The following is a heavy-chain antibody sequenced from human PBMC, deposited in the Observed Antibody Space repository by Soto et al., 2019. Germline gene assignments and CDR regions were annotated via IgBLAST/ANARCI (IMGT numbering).Heavy chain of an antibody. Sequence: APVKVSCKASGYTFTSYYMHWVRQAPGQGLEWMGIINPSGGSTSYAQKFQGRVTMTRDTSTSTVYMELSSLRSEDTAVYYCARVKVPATAIDDYYYYGMDVWGQGTTVTVSS. V-gene: IGHV1-46*01. CDR1: GYTFTSYY. CDR3: ARVKVPATAIDDYYYYGMDV. CDR2: INPSGGST. D-gene: IGHD2-2*01. J-gene: IGHJ6*02.